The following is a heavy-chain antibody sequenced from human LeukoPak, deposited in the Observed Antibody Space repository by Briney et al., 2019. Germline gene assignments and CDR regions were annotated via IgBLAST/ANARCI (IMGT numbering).Heavy chain of an antibody. D-gene: IGHD6-19*01. V-gene: IGHV3-74*01. CDR1: GFTFSDYW. Sequence: GGSLRLSCAASGFTFSDYWMHWVRQAPGKGLVGVSRINSDGRSTNYADSVKGRFTISRDNAKNTLYLQMNSLRAEDTAVYYGAKDVVRYSSNLFDKFASWGQGTLVTVSS. CDR3: AKDVVRYSSNLFDKFAS. J-gene: IGHJ4*02. CDR2: INSDGRST.